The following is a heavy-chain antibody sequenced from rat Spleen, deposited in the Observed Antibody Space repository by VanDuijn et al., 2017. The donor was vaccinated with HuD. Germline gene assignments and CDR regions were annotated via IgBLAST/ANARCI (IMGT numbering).Heavy chain of an antibody. J-gene: IGHJ2*01. V-gene: IGHV5-29*01. CDR1: GFTFSNYG. Sequence: EVQLVESGGGLVQPGRSLKLSCAASGFTFSNYGMAWVRQAPTKGLEWVATISNDGSNTYYREPVKGRFTISRDNAKRTLYMQMDSLRSEDTATYYCASPVPYFDYWGQGVMVTVSS. CDR3: ASPVPYFDY. CDR2: ISNDGSNT.